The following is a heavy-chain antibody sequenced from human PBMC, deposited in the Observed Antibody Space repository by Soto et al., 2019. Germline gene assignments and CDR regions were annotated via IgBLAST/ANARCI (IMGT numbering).Heavy chain of an antibody. CDR2: ISYDGSNK. CDR1: GFTFSSYG. CDR3: AKDRGYCSGGSCPHYYYYGMDV. D-gene: IGHD2-15*01. J-gene: IGHJ6*02. V-gene: IGHV3-30*18. Sequence: QVQLVESGGGVVQPGRSLRLSCAASGFTFSSYGMHWVRQAPGKGLEWVAVISYDGSNKYYADSVKGRFTISRDNSKNTLYLQMNSLRAEDTAVYYCAKDRGYCSGGSCPHYYYYGMDVWGQGTTVTVSS.